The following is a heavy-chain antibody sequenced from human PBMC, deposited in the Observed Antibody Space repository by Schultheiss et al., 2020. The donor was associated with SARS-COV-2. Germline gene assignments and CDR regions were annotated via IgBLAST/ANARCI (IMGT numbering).Heavy chain of an antibody. CDR1: GGSISSYY. CDR2: IYYSGST. J-gene: IGHJ4*02. V-gene: IGHV4-59*01. D-gene: IGHD3-22*01. Sequence: SETLSLTCTVSGGSISSYYWSWIRQPPGKGLEWIGYIYYSGSTYYNPSLKSLVTISVDTSKNQFSLKLSSVTAADTAVYYCARVGRYYYDSSGYYPFDYWGQGTLVTVSS. CDR3: ARVGRYYYDSSGYYPFDY.